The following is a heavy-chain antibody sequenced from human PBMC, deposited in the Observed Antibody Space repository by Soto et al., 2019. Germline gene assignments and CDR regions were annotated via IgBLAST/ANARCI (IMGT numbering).Heavy chain of an antibody. D-gene: IGHD2-2*02. CDR2: FDPEDGET. J-gene: IGHJ6*02. CDR1: GYTLTELS. Sequence: QVQLVQSGAEVKKPGASVKVSCKVSGYTLTELSMHWVRQAPGKGLEWMGGFDPEDGETIYAQKFQGRVTMTEDTSTDTAYMELSSLRSEDTAVYYCATGVPAAIVGHLYYYGMDVWGQGTTVTVSS. CDR3: ATGVPAAIVGHLYYYGMDV. V-gene: IGHV1-24*01.